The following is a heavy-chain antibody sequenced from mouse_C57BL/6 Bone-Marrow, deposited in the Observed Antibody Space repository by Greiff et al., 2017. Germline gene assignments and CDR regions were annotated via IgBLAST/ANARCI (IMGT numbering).Heavy chain of an antibody. J-gene: IGHJ3*01. Sequence: EVQRVESGGGLVKPGGSLKLSCAASGFTFSSYAMSWVRQTPEKRLEWVATISDGGSYTYYPDNVKGRFTISRDNAKNHLYLQMSHLKSEDTAMYYCAREVCIPVVDLGLAYRGHEGLGTVS. V-gene: IGHV5-4*01. CDR2: ISDGGSYT. D-gene: IGHD1-1*01. CDR1: GFTFSSYA. CDR3: AREVCIPVVDLGLAY.